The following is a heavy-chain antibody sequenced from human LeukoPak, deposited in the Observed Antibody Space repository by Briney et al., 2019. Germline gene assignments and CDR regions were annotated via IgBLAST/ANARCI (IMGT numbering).Heavy chain of an antibody. CDR2: ITSRGEDT. CDR3: VSWAGKYYETSDYYLPPANS. J-gene: IGHJ4*02. Sequence: PGGSLRLSCAASESTFSIYAVSWVRQAPGKGLEWVSSITSRGEDTWYAGSVKGRFTISRDNAKNSLYLQMNSLRVEDTAVYYCVSWAGKYYETSDYYLPPANSWGQGTLVTVSS. CDR1: ESTFSIYA. D-gene: IGHD3-22*01. V-gene: IGHV3-21*01.